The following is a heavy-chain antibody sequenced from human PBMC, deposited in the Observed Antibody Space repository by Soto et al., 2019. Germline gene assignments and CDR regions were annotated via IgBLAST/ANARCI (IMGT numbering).Heavy chain of an antibody. V-gene: IGHV1-18*04. J-gene: IGHJ6*02. D-gene: IGHD5-18*01. CDR2: ISAYNGNT. CDR3: ARIQREDTAMVNDYYGMDV. Sequence: ASVKVSCKASGGTFSSYGISWVRQAPGQGLEWMGWISAYNGNTNYAQKLQGRVAMTTDTSTSTAYMELRSLRSDDTAVYYCARIQREDTAMVNDYYGMDVWGQGTTVTVSS. CDR1: GGTFSSYG.